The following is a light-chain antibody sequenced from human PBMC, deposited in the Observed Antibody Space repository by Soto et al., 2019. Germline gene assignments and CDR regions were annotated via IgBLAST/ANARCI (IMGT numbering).Light chain of an antibody. V-gene: IGKV3-20*01. CDR3: QQYGSSPPIT. CDR1: QSVSRSF. J-gene: IGKJ5*01. Sequence: DIVLTQSPGNLSLSPGGRATLSCRASQSVSRSFLAWYQQQPGQAPRVLIYEASSRATGIPPRFSGSGSGTAFTLTTSSLEPADFAVYYCQQYGSSPPITYGQGTRLDIK. CDR2: EAS.